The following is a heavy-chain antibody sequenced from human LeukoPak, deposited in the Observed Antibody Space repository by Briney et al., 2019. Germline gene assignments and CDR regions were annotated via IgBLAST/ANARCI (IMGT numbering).Heavy chain of an antibody. V-gene: IGHV3-23*01. D-gene: IGHD2-2*02. Sequence: GGTLRLSCAASGFTFSSYAMSWVRQAPGKGVEGVSAISGSGGSTYYADSVKVRFTLSRDNSKNPLYLQMNSLRAEDTAVYYCAKDVGYCSSTSCYIFDYRGQGTLVTVSS. CDR2: ISGSGGST. CDR3: AKDVGYCSSTSCYIFDY. CDR1: GFTFSSYA. J-gene: IGHJ4*02.